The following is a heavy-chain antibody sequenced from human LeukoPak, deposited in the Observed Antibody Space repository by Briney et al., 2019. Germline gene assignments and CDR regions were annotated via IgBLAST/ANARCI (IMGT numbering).Heavy chain of an antibody. CDR1: GYTFTGYY. V-gene: IGHV1-2*02. Sequence: ASVKVSCKASGYTFTGYYLHWVRQAPGQGLEWMGWINPNSGATNYAQKLQGGVTMTTDTSTSTAYMELRSLGSDDTAVYYCARPKYYDILTCFDYWGQGTLVTVSS. CDR2: INPNSGAT. J-gene: IGHJ4*02. D-gene: IGHD3-9*01. CDR3: ARPKYYDILTCFDY.